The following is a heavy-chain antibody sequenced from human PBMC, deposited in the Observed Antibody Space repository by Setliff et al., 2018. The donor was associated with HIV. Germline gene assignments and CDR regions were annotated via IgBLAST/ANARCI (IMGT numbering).Heavy chain of an antibody. Sequence: PSETLSLTCTVSGGSISSSSYYWGWIRQPPGKGLEWTGSIYYSGSTYYNPSLKSRVTISVDTSKNQFSLKLSYVTAADTAVYYCHYYGSGRGGGVDYWGQGTLVTVSS. V-gene: IGHV4-39*01. CDR3: HYYGSGRGGGVDY. D-gene: IGHD3-10*01. CDR2: IYYSGST. CDR1: GGSISSSSYY. J-gene: IGHJ4*02.